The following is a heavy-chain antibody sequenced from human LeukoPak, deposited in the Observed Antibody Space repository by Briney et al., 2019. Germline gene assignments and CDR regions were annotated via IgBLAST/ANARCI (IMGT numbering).Heavy chain of an antibody. CDR2: IRYDGSRK. J-gene: IGHJ3*02. Sequence: GGSLRLSCAASGFTFSSYGMHWVRQAPDKGLEWVAFIRYDGSRKYYADSVKGRFTISRDNSKNTLYLQMNSLRAEDTAMYYCAKVSLNMVNDAFDIWGQGTMVSVSS. V-gene: IGHV3-30*02. D-gene: IGHD4/OR15-4a*01. CDR3: AKVSLNMVNDAFDI. CDR1: GFTFSSYG.